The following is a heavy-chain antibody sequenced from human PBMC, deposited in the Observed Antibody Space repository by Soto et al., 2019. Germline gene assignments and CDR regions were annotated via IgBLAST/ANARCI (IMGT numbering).Heavy chain of an antibody. J-gene: IGHJ6*03. CDR2: TKTEGRKK. CDR3: ERVHLDGNYANGVDV. V-gene: IGHV3-7*03. D-gene: IGHD4-17*01. CDR1: GFNFNTYW. Sequence: PGGSLRLSCAAPGFNFNTYWMYLVRQAPGRGGEWVANTKTEGRKKNYVACGKGRFIISRDNTKSSLFIQMNSLRAEDTAMYYCERVHLDGNYANGVDVWGKGTPATVS.